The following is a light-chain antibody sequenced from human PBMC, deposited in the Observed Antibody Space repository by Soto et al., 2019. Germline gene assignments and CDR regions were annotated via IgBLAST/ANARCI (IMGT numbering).Light chain of an antibody. V-gene: IGKV1-5*01. CDR3: QQYSSNLYT. J-gene: IGKJ2*01. CDR2: DAS. CDR1: QSISTH. Sequence: EIQMTQSPSTLSASVGDRVTITCRASQSISTHLAWYQQKPGKAPEDLIYDASTLESGVPSRFSGSGSGTIFTLTISSLQPDDVATYYCQQYSSNLYTFGQGTKLEIK.